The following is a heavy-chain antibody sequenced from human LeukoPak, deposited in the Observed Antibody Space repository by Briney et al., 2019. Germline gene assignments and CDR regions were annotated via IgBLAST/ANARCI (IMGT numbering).Heavy chain of an antibody. CDR3: AHRRDGYFDY. CDR1: GSSLSTSLVG. CDR2: IYWNDEK. J-gene: IGHJ4*02. Sequence: ESGPTLVNPTQTLTLTCTFSGSSLSTSLVGVGWIRQPPGKALDWLALIYWNDEKHYSPSLKSRLTITKDTSKNQVVLTMTNMDPVDTATYSCAHRRDGYFDYWGQGTLVTVSS. V-gene: IGHV2-5*01.